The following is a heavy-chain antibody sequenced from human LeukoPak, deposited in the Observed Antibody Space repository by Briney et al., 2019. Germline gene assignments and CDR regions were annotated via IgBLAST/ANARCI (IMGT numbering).Heavy chain of an antibody. CDR2: ISYDGSNK. J-gene: IGHJ6*02. V-gene: IGHV3-30*18. CDR1: GFTFSSYG. Sequence: PGRSLRLSCAASGFTFSSYGMHWVRQAPGKGLEWVAVISYDGSNKYYADSVKGRFTISRDNSKNTLYLQMNSLRAEDTAVYYCGKDRNRLRLYGMDVWGQGTTVTVSS. D-gene: IGHD4-17*01. CDR3: GKDRNRLRLYGMDV.